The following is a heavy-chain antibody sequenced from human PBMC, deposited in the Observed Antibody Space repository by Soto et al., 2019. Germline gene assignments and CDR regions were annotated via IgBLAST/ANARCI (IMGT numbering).Heavy chain of an antibody. D-gene: IGHD6-19*01. Sequence: GGSLRLSCAASGLTFSSYAMTWVRLAPGKGLEWVSAISGSGDSTYYADSVKGRFTISRDNSKNTLDLQMNSLRAEDTAVYYCAKDATLGLAVAGNIDSWGQGTLVTVCS. J-gene: IGHJ4*02. V-gene: IGHV3-23*01. CDR2: ISGSGDST. CDR1: GLTFSSYA. CDR3: AKDATLGLAVAGNIDS.